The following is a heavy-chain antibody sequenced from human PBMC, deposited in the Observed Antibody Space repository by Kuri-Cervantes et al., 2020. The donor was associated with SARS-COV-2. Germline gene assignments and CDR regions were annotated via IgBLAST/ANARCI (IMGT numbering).Heavy chain of an antibody. CDR1: GFTFDDYG. Sequence: GESLKISCAASGFTFDDYGMSWVRQAPGKGLEWVSGINWNGGSTGYADSVKGRFTISRDNSKNTLYLQMNSLRAEDTAVYYCAKDLACTGGVCQLNWFDPWGQGTLVTVSS. D-gene: IGHD2-8*02. CDR2: INWNGGST. J-gene: IGHJ5*02. V-gene: IGHV3-20*04. CDR3: AKDLACTGGVCQLNWFDP.